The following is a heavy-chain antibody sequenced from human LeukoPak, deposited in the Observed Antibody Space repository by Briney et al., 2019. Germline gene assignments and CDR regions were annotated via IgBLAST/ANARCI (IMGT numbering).Heavy chain of an antibody. D-gene: IGHD5-12*01. Sequence: SETLSLTCTVPGGSISSYYWSWIRQHPGKGLEWIGYIYYSGSTNYNPSLKSRVTISVDTSKNQFSLKLSSVTAADTAVYYCARVRPRRYSGYDPAFDIWGQGTMVTVSS. V-gene: IGHV4-59*01. CDR3: ARVRPRRYSGYDPAFDI. CDR2: IYYSGST. CDR1: GGSISSYY. J-gene: IGHJ3*02.